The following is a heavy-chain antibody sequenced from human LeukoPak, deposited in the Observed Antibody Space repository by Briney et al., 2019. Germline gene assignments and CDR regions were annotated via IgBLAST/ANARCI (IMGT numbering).Heavy chain of an antibody. Sequence: GGSLRLSCAASRFTFSTYSMNWVRQAPGKGLEWVSFISTSSSYIYYADSVKGRFTISRDNAKNSLYLQMNSLRAEDTAVYYCARGLRGGYYFDYWGQGTLVTVSS. CDR2: ISTSSSYI. D-gene: IGHD2-15*01. CDR3: ARGLRGGYYFDY. CDR1: RFTFSTYS. J-gene: IGHJ4*02. V-gene: IGHV3-21*01.